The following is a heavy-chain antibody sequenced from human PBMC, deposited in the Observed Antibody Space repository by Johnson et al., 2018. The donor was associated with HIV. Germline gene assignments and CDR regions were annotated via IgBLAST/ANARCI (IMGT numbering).Heavy chain of an antibody. CDR1: GFSFSDYY. CDR3: ARDRTSRQGGAFDI. Sequence: EQLEESGGGLVKPGGSLRLSCAASGFSFSDYYMSWIRQAPGKGLEWVSVIYSGGSTYYADSVKGRFTLSRDSSKNTLYLQMNSLRAEDTAVYYCARDRTSRQGGAFDIWGQGTMVIVSS. V-gene: IGHV3-66*01. J-gene: IGHJ3*02. CDR2: IYSGGST. D-gene: IGHD6-25*01.